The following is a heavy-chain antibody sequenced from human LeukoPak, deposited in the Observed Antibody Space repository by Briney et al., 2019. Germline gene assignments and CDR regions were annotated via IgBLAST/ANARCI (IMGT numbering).Heavy chain of an antibody. CDR3: ARVLRPDWYFDL. V-gene: IGHV4-61*02. D-gene: IGHD4-17*01. CDR1: GGSISSGSYY. CDR2: IYTIGST. J-gene: IGHJ2*01. Sequence: SQTLSLTCTVSGGSISSGSYYWSWIRQPAGKGLEWIGRIYTIGSTNYSPSLKSRVTISVDTSKNQCSLKLSSVTAADTAVYYCARVLRPDWYFDLWGRGTLVTVSS.